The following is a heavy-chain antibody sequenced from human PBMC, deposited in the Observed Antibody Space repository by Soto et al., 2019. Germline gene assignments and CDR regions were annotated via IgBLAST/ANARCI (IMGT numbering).Heavy chain of an antibody. D-gene: IGHD2-21*02. CDR3: ARSGGNYWFDP. Sequence: SGGSLRLSCAASGFTFSSYAMHWVRQAPGKGLEWVSAISGSGGSTYYADSVKGRFTISRDNSKNTLYLQMNSLRAEDTAVYYCARSGGNYWFDPWGQGTLVTVSS. CDR1: GFTFSSYA. J-gene: IGHJ5*02. CDR2: ISGSGGST. V-gene: IGHV3-23*01.